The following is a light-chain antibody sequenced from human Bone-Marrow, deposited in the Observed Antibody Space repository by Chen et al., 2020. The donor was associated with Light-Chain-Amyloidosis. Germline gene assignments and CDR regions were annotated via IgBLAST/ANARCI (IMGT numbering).Light chain of an antibody. J-gene: IGLJ1*01. Sequence: QSVVTQPPSASGTPGQRVTISCSGSSSNIGSNTIYWYQQLPGTAPKLLIHTNNQRPSGVLDRFSGYKSGTSASQAISGLQSADEADDYGAAWDDNLIAYVFGTGTKVTVL. CDR3: AAWDDNLIAYV. CDR1: SSNIGSNT. CDR2: TNN. V-gene: IGLV1-44*01.